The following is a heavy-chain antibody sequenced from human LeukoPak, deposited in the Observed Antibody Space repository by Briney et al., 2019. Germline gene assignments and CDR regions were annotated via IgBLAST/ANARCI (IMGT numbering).Heavy chain of an antibody. CDR2: INHSGST. J-gene: IGHJ4*02. CDR1: GGSFSGYY. D-gene: IGHD6-19*01. Sequence: SETLSLTCAVYGGSFSGYYWSWIRQPPGKGLEWIGEINHSGSTNYNPSLKSRVTISVDTSKNQFSLKLSSVIAADTAVYYCARVLGVAGRRACDYWGQGTLVTVSS. V-gene: IGHV4-34*01. CDR3: ARVLGVAGRRACDY.